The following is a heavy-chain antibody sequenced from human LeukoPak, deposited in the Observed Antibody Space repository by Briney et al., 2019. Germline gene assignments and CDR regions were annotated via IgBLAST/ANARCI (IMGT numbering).Heavy chain of an antibody. CDR3: AKDLRSEYHFDY. CDR2: ISYDGSNK. J-gene: IGHJ4*02. V-gene: IGHV3-30*18. D-gene: IGHD3-10*02. Sequence: GGSLSLSCAAAGVTCSGFGRHRVRQAPGKGLEWGAVISYDGSNKYYADSVKGRFTIYRDNSKTTLYLQMNSLRAEDTAVYYCAKDLRSEYHFDYWGQGTLVTVSS. CDR1: GVTCSGFG.